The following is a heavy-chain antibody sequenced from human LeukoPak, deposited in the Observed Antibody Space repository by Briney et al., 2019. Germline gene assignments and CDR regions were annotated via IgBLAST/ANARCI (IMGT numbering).Heavy chain of an antibody. CDR2: ISYDGSNK. V-gene: IGHV3-30*18. Sequence: GGSLRLSCAASGFTFSSYGMHWVRQAPGKGLEWVAVISYDGSNKYYADSVKGRFTISRDNSKNTLYLQMNSLRAEDTAVYYCAKDVQRWLAQYYFDYWGQGTLVTVSS. J-gene: IGHJ4*02. D-gene: IGHD6-19*01. CDR3: AKDVQRWLAQYYFDY. CDR1: GFTFSSYG.